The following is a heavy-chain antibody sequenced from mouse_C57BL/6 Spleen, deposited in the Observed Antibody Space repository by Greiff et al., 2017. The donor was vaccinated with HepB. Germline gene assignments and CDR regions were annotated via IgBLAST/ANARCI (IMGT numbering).Heavy chain of an antibody. V-gene: IGHV1-59*01. D-gene: IGHD2-1*01. Sequence: QVHVKQPGAELVRPGTSVKLSCKASGYTFTSYWMHWVKQRPGQGLEWIGVIDPSDSYTNYNQKFKGKATLTVDTSSSTAYMQLSSLTSEDSAVYYCARGGNSPWFAYWGQGTLVTVSA. CDR3: ARGGNSPWFAY. CDR2: IDPSDSYT. CDR1: GYTFTSYW. J-gene: IGHJ3*01.